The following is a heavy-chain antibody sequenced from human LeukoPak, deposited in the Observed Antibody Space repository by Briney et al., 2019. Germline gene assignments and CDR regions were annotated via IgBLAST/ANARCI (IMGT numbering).Heavy chain of an antibody. Sequence: SETLSLTCTVSGGSISSSSYYWGWIRQPPGKGLEWVGSIYYSASTYYNPSLKSRVTISVDTSKNQFSLKLSSVTAADTAVYYCARHRSKYQLLLVWFDPGGQGTLVTVSS. CDR2: IYYSAST. D-gene: IGHD2-2*01. CDR3: ARHRSKYQLLLVWFDP. V-gene: IGHV4-39*01. J-gene: IGHJ5*02. CDR1: GGSISSSSYY.